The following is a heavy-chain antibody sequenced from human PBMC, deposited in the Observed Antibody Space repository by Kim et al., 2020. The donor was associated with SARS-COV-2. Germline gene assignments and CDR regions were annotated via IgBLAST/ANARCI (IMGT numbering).Heavy chain of an antibody. Sequence: SETLSLTCAAYGGSFSGYYWSWIRQPPGKGLEWIGEINHSGSTNYNPSLKSRVTISVDTSKNQFALKLSSVTAADTAVYYCARGGSRYFDWLLPFVYWGQGTLVTVSS. CDR2: INHSGST. J-gene: IGHJ4*02. V-gene: IGHV4-34*01. D-gene: IGHD3-9*01. CDR1: GGSFSGYY. CDR3: ARGGSRYFDWLLPFVY.